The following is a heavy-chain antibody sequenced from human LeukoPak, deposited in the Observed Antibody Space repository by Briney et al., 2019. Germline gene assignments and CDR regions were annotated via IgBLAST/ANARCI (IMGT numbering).Heavy chain of an antibody. D-gene: IGHD3-3*01. CDR1: GYTFTSYG. CDR3: ARDFSNFGDF. V-gene: IGHV1-18*01. Sequence: ASVKVSCKASGYTFTSYGISWVRQAPGQGLEWMGWISAYNGNTNYAQELQDRITMTTDTSASTVYMELKNLTSDDTAVYFCARDFSNFGDFWGQGTLITVSA. CDR2: ISAYNGNT. J-gene: IGHJ4*02.